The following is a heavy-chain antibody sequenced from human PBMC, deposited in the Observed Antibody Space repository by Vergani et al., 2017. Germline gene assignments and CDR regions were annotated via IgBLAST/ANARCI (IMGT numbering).Heavy chain of an antibody. D-gene: IGHD5-18*01. CDR1: GYTFTGYY. Sequence: QVQLVQSGAEVKKPGASVKVSCTASGYTFTGYYMHWVRQAPGQGLEWMGWINPNSGSTNYAQKFQGRVTMTRDTSISTAYMELSRLRSDATAVYYCAREHEDTAMASLSSYYYYYGMDVWGQGTTVTVSS. J-gene: IGHJ6*02. CDR2: INPNSGST. CDR3: AREHEDTAMASLSSYYYYYGMDV. V-gene: IGHV1-2*02.